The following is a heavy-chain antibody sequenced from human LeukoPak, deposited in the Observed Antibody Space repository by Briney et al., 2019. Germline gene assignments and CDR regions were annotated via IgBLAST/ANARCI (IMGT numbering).Heavy chain of an antibody. CDR2: INQDGSEK. CDR3: ARERDGRFFDY. CDR1: GLIFRSYL. Sequence: GGSLRLSCAVSGLIFRSYLMSWVRQAPGKGLEWVANINQDGSEKYFVDSVKGRFTISRDNAKNSLHLQMNTLRAEDTAVYYCARERDGRFFDYWGQGTLVTVSS. V-gene: IGHV3-7*01. D-gene: IGHD5-24*01. J-gene: IGHJ4*02.